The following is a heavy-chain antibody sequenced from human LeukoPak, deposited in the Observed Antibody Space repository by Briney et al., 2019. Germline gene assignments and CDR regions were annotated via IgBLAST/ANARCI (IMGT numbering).Heavy chain of an antibody. CDR1: GFTFRSYS. D-gene: IGHD3-10*01. V-gene: IGHV3-21*01. J-gene: IGHJ4*02. Sequence: GGSLRLSCAASGFTFRSYSMNWVRQAPGKGLEWVSSISSSSSYIYYADSVKGRFTISRDNAKNSLYLQMNSLRAEDTAVYYCAREPMVGLDYWGQGTLATVSS. CDR3: AREPMVGLDY. CDR2: ISSSSSYI.